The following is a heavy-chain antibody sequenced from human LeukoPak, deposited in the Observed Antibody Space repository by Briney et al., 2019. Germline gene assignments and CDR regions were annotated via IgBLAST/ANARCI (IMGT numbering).Heavy chain of an antibody. D-gene: IGHD7-27*01. CDR1: GFTFSSYW. V-gene: IGHV3-7*01. CDR2: IKEDGSLK. CDR3: ARDLNWETY. J-gene: IGHJ4*02. Sequence: GGSLRLSCAASGFTFSSYWMSWVRQAPGKGPEWVANIKEDGSLKNYVDSVKGRFTISRDNAKNSLYLQMNSLRAEDTAVYYCARDLNWETYWGQGTLVSVSS.